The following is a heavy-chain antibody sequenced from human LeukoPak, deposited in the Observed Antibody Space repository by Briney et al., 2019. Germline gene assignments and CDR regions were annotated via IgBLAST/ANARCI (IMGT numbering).Heavy chain of an antibody. CDR3: ARDSSKYDYVYLDP. J-gene: IGHJ5*02. V-gene: IGHV1-2*02. D-gene: IGHD3-16*01. Sequence: GASVKVSCKASGYTFTGYYMHWVRQAPGQGLEWMGWINANSGGTNYAQKFQGRVTMTTDTSTSTAYMELRSLRSDDTAVYYCARDSSKYDYVYLDPWGQGTLVTVSS. CDR1: GYTFTGYY. CDR2: INANSGGT.